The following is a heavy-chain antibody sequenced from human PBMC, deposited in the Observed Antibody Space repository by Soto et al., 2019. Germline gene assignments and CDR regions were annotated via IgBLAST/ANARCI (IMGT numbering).Heavy chain of an antibody. D-gene: IGHD4-4*01. CDR3: AKGAYSNYYYYYGMDV. V-gene: IGHV3-23*01. CDR2: ISGSGGST. CDR1: GFTFSSYA. Sequence: GGSLRLSCAASGFTFSSYAMSWVRQAPGKGLEWVSAISGSGGSTYYADTVKGRFTISRDNSKNTLYLQMNSLRAEDTSVYYGAKGAYSNYYYYYGMDVWGQGTTVTVSS. J-gene: IGHJ6*02.